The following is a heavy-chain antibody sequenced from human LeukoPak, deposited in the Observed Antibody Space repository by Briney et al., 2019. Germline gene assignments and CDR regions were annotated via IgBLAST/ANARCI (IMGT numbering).Heavy chain of an antibody. V-gene: IGHV4-39*01. D-gene: IGHD3-9*01. CDR1: GGSISSSSYY. Sequence: SETLSLTCTVSGGSISSSSYYWGWIRQPPGKGLEWIGSIYYSGSTYCNPSLKSRVTISVDTSKNQFSLKLSSVTAADTAVYYCATLRYFDWLLYDYWGQGTLVTVSS. CDR2: IYYSGST. J-gene: IGHJ4*02. CDR3: ATLRYFDWLLYDY.